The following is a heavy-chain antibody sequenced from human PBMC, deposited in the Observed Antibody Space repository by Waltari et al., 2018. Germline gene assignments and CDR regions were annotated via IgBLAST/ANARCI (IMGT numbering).Heavy chain of an antibody. J-gene: IGHJ3*02. V-gene: IGHV3-30*18. Sequence: QVQLVESGGGVVQPGRSLRLSCAASGFTFSSYGMHWVRQAPGKGLEWVAVISYDGSNKYYADPVKGRFTISRDNSKNTLYLQMNSLRAEDTAVYYCAKECGDGYNRAFDIWGQGTMVTVSS. CDR3: AKECGDGYNRAFDI. CDR1: GFTFSSYG. D-gene: IGHD5-12*01. CDR2: ISYDGSNK.